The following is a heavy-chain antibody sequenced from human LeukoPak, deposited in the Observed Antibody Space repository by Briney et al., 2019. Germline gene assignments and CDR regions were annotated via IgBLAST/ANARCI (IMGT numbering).Heavy chain of an antibody. CDR1: GYTLTELS. J-gene: IGHJ4*02. CDR3: ATGGGYYYDSSGYMIAY. CDR2: FDPEDGET. D-gene: IGHD3-22*01. Sequence: ASVKVSCKVSGYTLTELSMHWARQAPGKGLEWMGGFDPEDGETIYAQKFQGRVTMTEDTSTDTAYMELSSLRSEDTAVYYCATGGGYYYDSSGYMIAYWGQGTLVTVSS. V-gene: IGHV1-24*01.